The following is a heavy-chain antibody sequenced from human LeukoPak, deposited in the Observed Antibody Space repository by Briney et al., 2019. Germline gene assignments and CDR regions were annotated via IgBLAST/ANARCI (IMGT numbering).Heavy chain of an antibody. Sequence: SETLSLTCAVYGGSFSGYYWSCIRQPPGKGLEWIGEINHSGSTNYNPSLKSRVTISVDTSKNQFSLKLSSVTAADTAVYYCARDEWNSSSWYLGFDPWGQGTLVTVSS. D-gene: IGHD6-13*01. CDR2: INHSGST. V-gene: IGHV4-34*01. CDR3: ARDEWNSSSWYLGFDP. J-gene: IGHJ5*02. CDR1: GGSFSGYY.